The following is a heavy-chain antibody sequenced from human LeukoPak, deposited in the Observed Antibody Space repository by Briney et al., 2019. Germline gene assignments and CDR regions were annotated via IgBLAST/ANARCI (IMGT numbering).Heavy chain of an antibody. CDR2: IIPIFGTA. CDR3: ARDLTDHYYGRDYYYYMDV. D-gene: IGHD3-10*01. Sequence: GASVKVSCKASGGTFSSYAISWVRQAPGQGLEWMGGIIPIFGTANYAQKVQGRVTITADESTSTAYMEVSSLRSEDTAVYYCARDLTDHYYGRDYYYYMDVWGKGTTVTVSS. CDR1: GGTFSSYA. J-gene: IGHJ6*03. V-gene: IGHV1-69*13.